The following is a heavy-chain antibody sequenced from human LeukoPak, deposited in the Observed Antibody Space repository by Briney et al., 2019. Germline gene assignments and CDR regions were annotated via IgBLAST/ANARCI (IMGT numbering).Heavy chain of an antibody. CDR1: GFTFTSCA. V-gene: IGHV3-23*01. CDR2: ISGNGVST. J-gene: IGHJ4*02. D-gene: IGHD3-16*01. CDR3: AKDYESVGRGAIDY. Sequence: GGSLRLSCAASGFTFTSCAMSWVRQAPGKGLEWVSGISGNGVSTYYADSVKGRFTITRDNFQNTVYLQMNSLRVEDTAVYYCAKDYESVGRGAIDYWGQGILVTVSS.